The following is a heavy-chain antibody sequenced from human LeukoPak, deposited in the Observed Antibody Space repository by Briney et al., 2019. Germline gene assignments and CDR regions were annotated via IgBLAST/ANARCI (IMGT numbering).Heavy chain of an antibody. V-gene: IGHV1-8*01. J-gene: IGHJ5*02. CDR1: GYTFTSYD. CDR3: ARGQSYYASSGYAGFDP. CDR2: MNPNSGNT. D-gene: IGHD3-22*01. Sequence: GASLKVSCKASGYTFTSYDINWVRQATGQGLEWMGWMNPNSGNTGYAQKFQGRVTMTRNTSISTAYMELSSLRSEDTAVYYCARGQSYYASSGYAGFDPWGQGTLVTVSS.